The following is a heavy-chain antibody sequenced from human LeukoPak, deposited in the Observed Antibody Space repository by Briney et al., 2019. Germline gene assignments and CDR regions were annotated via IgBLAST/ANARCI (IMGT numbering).Heavy chain of an antibody. Sequence: GGSLRLSCAASGFTFSIYAMHWVRQAPGKGLEWVAVISYDENDKYYADSVKGRFTISRDNAKNSLYLQMNSLRAEDTAVYYCARVTTYSSSWFQNYWGQGTLVTVSS. CDR3: ARVTTYSSSWFQNY. J-gene: IGHJ4*02. D-gene: IGHD6-13*01. V-gene: IGHV3-30*04. CDR1: GFTFSIYA. CDR2: ISYDENDK.